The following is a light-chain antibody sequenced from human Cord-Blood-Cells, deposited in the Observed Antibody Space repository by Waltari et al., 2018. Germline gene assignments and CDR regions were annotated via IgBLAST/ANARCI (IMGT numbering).Light chain of an antibody. J-gene: IGLJ3*02. Sequence: QSALTQPAAVSGSPGQSVTISCTGTSSDAGGYNYVSWYQQHPGNAPKLMIYDVSNRPSGVSNRFSGSKSGNTASLTISGLQAEDEADYYCSSYTSSSTRVFGGGTKLTVL. CDR2: DVS. CDR1: SSDAGGYNY. CDR3: SSYTSSSTRV. V-gene: IGLV2-14*01.